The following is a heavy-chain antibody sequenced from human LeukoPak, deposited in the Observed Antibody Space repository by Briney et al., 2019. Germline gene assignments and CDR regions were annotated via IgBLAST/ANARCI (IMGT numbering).Heavy chain of an antibody. CDR3: ATTQWLAQLYYFDY. V-gene: IGHV3-23*01. J-gene: IGHJ4*02. Sequence: PGGSLRLSCAAPGFTFSSYAMSWVRQAPGKGLEWVSTITTSGGSTNYADSVKGRFTISRDNFDNTLYLQVNSLRVEDTAVYYCATTQWLAQLYYFDYWGQGTLVTVSS. CDR2: ITTSGGST. CDR1: GFTFSSYA. D-gene: IGHD6-19*01.